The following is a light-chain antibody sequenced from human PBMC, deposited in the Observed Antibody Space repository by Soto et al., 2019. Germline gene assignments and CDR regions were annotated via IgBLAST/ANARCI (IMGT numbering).Light chain of an antibody. CDR3: CSYAGRGTLL. J-gene: IGLJ2*01. Sequence: QSVLTQPASVSGSPGQSITISCTAVSSDVGNYNLVSWYQQSPGKAPKLLIYEVTKRPSGVSDRFSGSKSGNTASLTISGLQAEDEADYHCCSYAGRGTLLFGGGTKVTVL. CDR2: EVT. V-gene: IGLV2-23*02. CDR1: SSDVGNYNL.